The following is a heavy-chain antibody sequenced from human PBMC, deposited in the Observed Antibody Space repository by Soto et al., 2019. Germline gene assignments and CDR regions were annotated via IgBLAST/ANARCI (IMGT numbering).Heavy chain of an antibody. CDR3: ARQSYDSSDCFDY. CDR2: MYYSGST. D-gene: IGHD3-22*01. J-gene: IGHJ4*02. CDR1: GDSITSSSYS. Sequence: SETLSLTCTVSGDSITSSSYSWGWIRQPPGKGLEWIGTMYYSGSTYYNPSLKSRVTISVDTSRIHFSLKLISVTAADTAVYYCARQSYDSSDCFDYWGQGTQVNVSS. V-gene: IGHV4-39*01.